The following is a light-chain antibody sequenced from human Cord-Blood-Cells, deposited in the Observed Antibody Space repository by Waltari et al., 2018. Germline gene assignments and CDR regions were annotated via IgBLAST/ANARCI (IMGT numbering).Light chain of an antibody. CDR2: DVS. Sequence: QSALTQPASVSGSPGQSITISCTATSRDVGGYNYVPWYQQHPGKAPKPMIYDVSKRPSGVSNRFSGSKSGNTASLTISGLQAEDEADYYCSSYTSSSTRVFGGGTKLTVL. CDR1: SRDVGGYNY. J-gene: IGLJ3*02. CDR3: SSYTSSSTRV. V-gene: IGLV2-14*01.